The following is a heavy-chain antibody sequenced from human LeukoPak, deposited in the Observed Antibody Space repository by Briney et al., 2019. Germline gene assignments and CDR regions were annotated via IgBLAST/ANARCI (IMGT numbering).Heavy chain of an antibody. Sequence: PGGSLRLSCAASGFTVSNNYMSWVRQAPGKGLEWVSVIYSGGDTFYADSVKGRFTISRDNSKNTLYLQMNSLRAEDTAVYYCARDSRAVAGPDYWGQGTLVTVSS. CDR1: GFTVSNNY. J-gene: IGHJ4*02. V-gene: IGHV3-66*01. D-gene: IGHD6-19*01. CDR3: ARDSRAVAGPDY. CDR2: IYSGGDT.